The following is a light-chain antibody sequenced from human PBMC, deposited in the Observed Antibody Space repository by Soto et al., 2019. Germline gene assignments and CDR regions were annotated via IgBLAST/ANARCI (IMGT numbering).Light chain of an antibody. CDR2: EVS. CDR3: SSYTSSSIDYV. J-gene: IGLJ1*01. Sequence: QSALTQPASVSGSPGQSITISCTGTSSDDGGYNYVSWYQQHPGKAPKLMIYEVSNRPSGVSNRFSGSKSGNTASLTISGLQADDEADYYCSSYTSSSIDYVFGTGTKLTVL. CDR1: SSDDGGYNY. V-gene: IGLV2-14*01.